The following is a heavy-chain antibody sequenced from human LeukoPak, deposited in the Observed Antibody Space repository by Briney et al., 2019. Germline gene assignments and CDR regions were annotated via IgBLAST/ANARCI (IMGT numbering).Heavy chain of an antibody. CDR1: GGSISSYY. D-gene: IGHD3-10*01. Sequence: PSETLSLTCTVSGGSISSYYWSWIRQPAGKGLEWIGRIYTSGSTNYNPSLKSRVTISVDTSKNQFSLKLSSVTAADTAVYYCARVKRSITMVRGVIMRFDPWGQGTLVTVSS. J-gene: IGHJ5*02. CDR3: ARVKRSITMVRGVIMRFDP. CDR2: IYTSGST. V-gene: IGHV4-4*07.